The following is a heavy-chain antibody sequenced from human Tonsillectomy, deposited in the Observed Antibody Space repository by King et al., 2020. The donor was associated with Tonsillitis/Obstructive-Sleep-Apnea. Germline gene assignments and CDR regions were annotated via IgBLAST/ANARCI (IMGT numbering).Heavy chain of an antibody. J-gene: IGHJ5*02. Sequence: VQLVESGGGVVQPGRSLRLSCTASGFTFSSFAMHWVRQAPGKGLEWVAVISYDGNNKYYADSVKGRFTISLDNSKNTLYLQMNSLRTEDTAVYYCARGQFCSGGTCYDNWFDPWGQGTLVTVSS. D-gene: IGHD2-15*01. CDR2: ISYDGNNK. V-gene: IGHV3-30*04. CDR1: GFTFSSFA. CDR3: ARGQFCSGGTCYDNWFDP.